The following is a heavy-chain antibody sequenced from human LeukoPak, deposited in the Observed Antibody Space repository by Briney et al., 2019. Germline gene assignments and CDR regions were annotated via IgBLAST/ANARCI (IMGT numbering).Heavy chain of an antibody. CDR1: GYTFTSYG. J-gene: IGHJ5*02. V-gene: IGHV1-18*01. CDR3: ASTDYYGSGSYFRNWFDP. CDR2: ISAYNGNT. Sequence: ASVKVSCKASGYTFTSYGISWVRQAPGQGLEWMGWISAYNGNTNYAQKLQGRVTMTTDTSTSTAYMELRSLRSDDTAVYYCASTDYYGSGSYFRNWFDPWGQGTLVTVSS. D-gene: IGHD3-10*01.